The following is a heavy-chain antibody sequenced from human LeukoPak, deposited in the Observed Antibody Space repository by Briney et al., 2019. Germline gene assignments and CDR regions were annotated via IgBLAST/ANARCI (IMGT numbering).Heavy chain of an antibody. CDR3: ARTRTTSHWGYYFDY. D-gene: IGHD1-7*01. V-gene: IGHV1-3*03. CDR1: GYIFTDYA. CDR2: INAGNGNT. Sequence: ASVKVSCKASGYIFTDYAIHWLRQAPGQRLEWMGWINAGNGNTKYSQEFQGRVTITRDTSASTAYMELSSLRSEDMAVYYCARTRTTSHWGYYFDYWGQGTLVTVSS. J-gene: IGHJ4*02.